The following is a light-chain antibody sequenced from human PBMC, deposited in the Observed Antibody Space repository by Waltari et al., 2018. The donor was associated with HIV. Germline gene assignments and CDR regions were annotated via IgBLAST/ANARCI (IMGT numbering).Light chain of an antibody. V-gene: IGLV1-47*01. CDR1: SSNIGSNF. J-gene: IGLJ2*01. Sequence: QSVLTQPPSASGTPGQSVTIHCSGRSSNIGSNFVYWYPQVPETAPKLLIYRNKQRPSGVPDRFSGSKSGTSASLAISGLRAEDEADYYCAAWDDSLSGGVFGGGTKLTVL. CDR2: RNK. CDR3: AAWDDSLSGGV.